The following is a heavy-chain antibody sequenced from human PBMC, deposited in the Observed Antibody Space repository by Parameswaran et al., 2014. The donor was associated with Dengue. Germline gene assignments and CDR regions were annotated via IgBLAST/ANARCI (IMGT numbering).Heavy chain of an antibody. CDR3: ARDLMVRGVISGWFDP. Sequence: VRQAPGQRLEWMGWINAGNGNTKYSQKFQGRVTITRDTSASTAYMELSSLRSEDTAVYYCARDLMVRGVISGWFDPWGQGTLVTVSS. V-gene: IGHV1-3*01. D-gene: IGHD3-10*01. J-gene: IGHJ5*02. CDR2: INAGNGNT.